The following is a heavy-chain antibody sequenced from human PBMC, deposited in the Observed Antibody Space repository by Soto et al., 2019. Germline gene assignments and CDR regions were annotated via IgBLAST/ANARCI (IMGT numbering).Heavy chain of an antibody. D-gene: IGHD2-21*01. CDR1: GFTFSSYW. J-gene: IGHJ5*02. CDR2: INSDESST. CDR3: ARDHVVSRNWFDP. Sequence: GGSLRLSCAASGFTFSSYWMHWVRQAPGKGLVWVSRINSDESSTSYADSVKGRFTISRDNAKNTLYLQMNSLRAEDTAVYYCARDHVVSRNWFDPWGQGTLVTVSS. V-gene: IGHV3-74*01.